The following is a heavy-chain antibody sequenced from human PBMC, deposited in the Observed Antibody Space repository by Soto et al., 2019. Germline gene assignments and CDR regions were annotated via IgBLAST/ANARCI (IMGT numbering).Heavy chain of an antibody. CDR2: IYHSGST. J-gene: IGHJ4*02. D-gene: IGHD2-15*01. CDR3: ARGQVVAAQH. Sequence: QLQLQEYGAGLVKPSQTLSLTCAVSGGSISSGGSSWNWIRLPPGKGLEWIGYIYHSGSTYYNPSLKSRVTISVDRSKNQFSLKLSSVTAADTAVYYCARGQVVAAQHWGQGTLVTVSS. V-gene: IGHV4-30-2*01. CDR1: GGSISSGGSS.